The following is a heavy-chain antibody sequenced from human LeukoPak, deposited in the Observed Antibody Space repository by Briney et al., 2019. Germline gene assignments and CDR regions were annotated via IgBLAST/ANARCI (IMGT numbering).Heavy chain of an antibody. J-gene: IGHJ4*02. CDR2: IYTSGST. CDR3: ARHAGPAAIDY. CDR1: GGSISSYY. D-gene: IGHD2-2*01. V-gene: IGHV4-4*09. Sequence: SETLSLTCTVSGGSISSYYWSWIRQPPGKGLEWIGYIYTSGSTNYNPSLKSRVAISVDTSKNQFSLKLSSVTAADTAVYYCARHAGPAAIDYWGQGTLVTVSS.